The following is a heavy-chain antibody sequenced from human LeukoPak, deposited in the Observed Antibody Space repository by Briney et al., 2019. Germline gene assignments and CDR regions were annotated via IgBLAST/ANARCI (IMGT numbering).Heavy chain of an antibody. D-gene: IGHD6-19*01. V-gene: IGHV4-39*07. CDR1: GGSISSSSYY. CDR3: AGIAVAGRYYYYGMDV. Sequence: TSETLSLTCTVSGGSISSSSYYWGWIRQPPGKGLEWIGEIYHSGSTNYNPSLKSRVTISVDKSKNQFSLKLSSVTAADTAVYYCAGIAVAGRYYYYGMDVWGQGTTVTVSS. CDR2: IYHSGST. J-gene: IGHJ6*02.